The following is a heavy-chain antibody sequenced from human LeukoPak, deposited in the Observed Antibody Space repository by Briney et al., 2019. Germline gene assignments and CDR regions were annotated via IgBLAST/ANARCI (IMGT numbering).Heavy chain of an antibody. J-gene: IGHJ5*02. D-gene: IGHD6-13*01. CDR2: ISAYNGNT. CDR3: ARRAVEQQLPNWFDP. V-gene: IGHV1-18*01. Sequence: ASVKVSCKASGYTFSSYGISWVRQAPGQGLEWMGWISAYNGNTNYAQKLQGRVTMTTDTSTSTAYMELRSLRSDDTAVYYCARRAVEQQLPNWFDPWGQGTLVTVSS. CDR1: GYTFSSYG.